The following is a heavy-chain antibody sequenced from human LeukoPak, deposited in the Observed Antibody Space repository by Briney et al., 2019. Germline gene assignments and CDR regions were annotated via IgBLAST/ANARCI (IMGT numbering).Heavy chain of an antibody. Sequence: GGSLRLSCAASGFTFSGYEMNWVRQAPGKGLEWVSYISTGGSSIYYADSVKGRFTISRDNAKNSLYLQMNSLRAEDTAVYYCARAQTMFWEFDGFDIWGRGTKVTVSS. CDR3: ARAQTMFWEFDGFDI. CDR2: ISTGGSSI. V-gene: IGHV3-48*03. CDR1: GFTFSGYE. J-gene: IGHJ3*02. D-gene: IGHD3-10*02.